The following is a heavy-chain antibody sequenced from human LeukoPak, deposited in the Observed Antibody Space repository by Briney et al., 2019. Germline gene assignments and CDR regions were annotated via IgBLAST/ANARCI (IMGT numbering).Heavy chain of an antibody. CDR3: ARDTRIRTNDYGDAFDI. J-gene: IGHJ3*02. D-gene: IGHD4-17*01. CDR2: IYYSGCT. Sequence: SETLSLTCTVSGGSISSSSYYWGWIRQPPGKGLGWIGSIYYSGCTYYNPSLKSRVTISVDTSKNQFSLKLSSVTAADTAVYYCARDTRIRTNDYGDAFDIWGQGTMVTVSS. CDR1: GGSISSSSYY. V-gene: IGHV4-39*07.